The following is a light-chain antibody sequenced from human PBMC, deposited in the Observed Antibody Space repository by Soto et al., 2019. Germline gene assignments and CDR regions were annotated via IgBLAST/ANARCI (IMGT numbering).Light chain of an antibody. J-gene: IGKJ5*01. CDR3: QQFRSFQIT. Sequence: DIQMTQSPSSLSASVGDRVTITCRASQDIGSHLAWYQQKPEKAPKSLIYFASTLQSGVPSRFSDSWSGTDFTLTISSLQPEDFATYYCQQFRSFQITFGQGTRLEIK. CDR1: QDIGSH. CDR2: FAS. V-gene: IGKV1D-16*01.